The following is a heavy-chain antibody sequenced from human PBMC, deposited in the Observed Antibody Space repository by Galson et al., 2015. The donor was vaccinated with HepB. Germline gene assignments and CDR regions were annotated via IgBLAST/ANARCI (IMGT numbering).Heavy chain of an antibody. CDR3: TRAPAVVRGIDY. V-gene: IGHV3-30*04. CDR2: MSYDGSDK. Sequence: SLRLSCAVSGLTFSTYAMHWVRQAPGKGLDWVAVMSYDGSDKYYADSVKGQFTISRDNSKNTLYLQMNSLRAEDTAVYYCTRAPAVVRGIDYSGQGTLVSVSS. J-gene: IGHJ4*02. D-gene: IGHD3-10*01. CDR1: GLTFSTYA.